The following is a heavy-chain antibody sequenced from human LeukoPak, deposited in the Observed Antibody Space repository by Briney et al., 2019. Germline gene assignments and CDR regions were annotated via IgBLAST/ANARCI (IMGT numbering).Heavy chain of an antibody. J-gene: IGHJ3*02. CDR2: IYHSGST. CDR3: ARDNYDSSGYDI. Sequence: SQTLSLTCTVSGGSISSGSYYWSWIRQPPGKGLEWIGYIYHSGSTYYNPSLKSRVTISVDRSKNQFSLKLSSVTAADTAVYYCARDNYDSSGYDIWGHGTMVTVSS. CDR1: GGSISSGSYY. V-gene: IGHV4-30-2*01. D-gene: IGHD3-22*01.